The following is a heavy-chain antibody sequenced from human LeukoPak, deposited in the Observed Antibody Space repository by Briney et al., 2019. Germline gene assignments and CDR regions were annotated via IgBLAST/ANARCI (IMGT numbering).Heavy chain of an antibody. J-gene: IGHJ3*02. V-gene: IGHV3-53*01. Sequence: GGSLRLSCAASGFTLSDNYMSWVRQAPGKGLEWVSIIYSAGSTNYADSVKGRFTISRDNSKNTLYLQMSSLRAEDTAVYYCTLPLRDVFDIWGQGTMVTVSS. CDR3: TLPLRDVFDI. CDR1: GFTLSDNY. CDR2: IYSAGST.